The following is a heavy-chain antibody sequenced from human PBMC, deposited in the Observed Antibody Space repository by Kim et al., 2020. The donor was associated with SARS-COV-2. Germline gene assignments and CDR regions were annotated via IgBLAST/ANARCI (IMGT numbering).Heavy chain of an antibody. J-gene: IGHJ4*02. V-gene: IGHV4-39*01. Sequence: SETLSLTCTVSGGSISSSSYYWGWIRQPPGKGLEWIGSIYYSGSTYYNPSLKSRVTISVDTSKNQFSLKLSSVTAADTAVYYCARLWYYYDSSPDYWGQGTLVTVSS. CDR3: ARLWYYYDSSPDY. D-gene: IGHD3-22*01. CDR1: GGSISSSSYY. CDR2: IYYSGST.